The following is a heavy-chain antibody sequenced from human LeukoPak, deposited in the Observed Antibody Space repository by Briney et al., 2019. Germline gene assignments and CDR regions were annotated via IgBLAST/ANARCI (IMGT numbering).Heavy chain of an antibody. V-gene: IGHV3-7*04. CDR3: LRALDC. Sequence: GGSLRLSCAASGFTFSAEWMNWVRRAPGKGLEWVANIKEDGSEKYYVDSVKGRFTISRDNAKNSLFLQMNSLRVEDTAVYYCLRALDCWGQGSLVTVSS. CDR1: GFTFSAEW. CDR2: IKEDGSEK. J-gene: IGHJ4*02.